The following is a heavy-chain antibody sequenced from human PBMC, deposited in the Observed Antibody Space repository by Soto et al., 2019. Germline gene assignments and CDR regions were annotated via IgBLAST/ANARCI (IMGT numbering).Heavy chain of an antibody. CDR1: GFTFSRYG. V-gene: IGHV3-30*18. CDR3: AKDWDIVVVTAIRYGMDV. Sequence: QVQLVESGGGVVQPGRSLRLSCAASGFTFSRYGMHWVRQAPGKVLEWVAVISYDGSNKYYADSVKGRFTISRDNSKYSLYLQMNSLRAEDTAVYYCAKDWDIVVVTAIRYGMDVWGQGTTFTVSS. CDR2: ISYDGSNK. D-gene: IGHD2-21*02. J-gene: IGHJ6*02.